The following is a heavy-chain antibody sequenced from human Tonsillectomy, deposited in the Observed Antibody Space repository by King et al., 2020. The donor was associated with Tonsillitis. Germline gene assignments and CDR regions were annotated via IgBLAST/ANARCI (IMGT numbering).Heavy chain of an antibody. V-gene: IGHV4-34*01. CDR1: GGSFSGYY. CDR3: AKDQYYGVDV. D-gene: IGHD2-2*01. CDR2: INHSGST. J-gene: IGHJ6*02. Sequence: QVQLQQWGAGLLKPSETLSLTCAVYGGSFSGYYWNWIRQPPGKGLEWIGEINHSGSTNYNPSLKSRVTISVDMSKNQFSLNLSSVTAADTAVYYCAKDQYYGVDVWGQGTTVTVSS.